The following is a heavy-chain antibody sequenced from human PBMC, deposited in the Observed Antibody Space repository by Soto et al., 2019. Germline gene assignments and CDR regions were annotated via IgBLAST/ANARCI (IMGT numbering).Heavy chain of an antibody. Sequence: SETLSLTCSVSGTSVSNYYWSWIRQPAGKGLEHIGRIYTSGSTSYNPSLKSRVTISVDTSKNQFSLKLSSVTAADTAVYYCARHNSSSWYNDAFDIWGQGTMVTVSS. V-gene: IGHV4-4*07. CDR1: GTSVSNYY. D-gene: IGHD6-13*01. CDR3: ARHNSSSWYNDAFDI. CDR2: IYTSGST. J-gene: IGHJ3*02.